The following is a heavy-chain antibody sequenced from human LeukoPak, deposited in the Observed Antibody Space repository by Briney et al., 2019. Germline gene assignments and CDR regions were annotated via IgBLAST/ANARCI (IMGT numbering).Heavy chain of an antibody. CDR2: IKQDGSEK. D-gene: IGHD4-17*01. J-gene: IGHJ4*02. CDR1: GLTFSSYW. Sequence: GGSLRPSCAASGLTFSSYWISWVRQAPGKGLEWVANIKQDGSEKYYVDPVKGRFTISRDNAKNSLYLQMNSLRAEDTAVYYCARDYGDYEGYFDYWGQGTLVTVSS. CDR3: ARDYGDYEGYFDY. V-gene: IGHV3-7*01.